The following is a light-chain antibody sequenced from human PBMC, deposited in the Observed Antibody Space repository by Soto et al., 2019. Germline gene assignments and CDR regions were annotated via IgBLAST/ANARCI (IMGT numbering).Light chain of an antibody. Sequence: ETVLTQSPATLSLSPGERATLSCRASQTIGTYLIWYQQKPGQAPRLLIYDASSRATGIPARFSGSGSGTDFTLTISSRETEDFAVYYCQQRGNWPLTFGGGTKVEI. CDR1: QTIGTY. CDR2: DAS. V-gene: IGKV3-11*01. J-gene: IGKJ4*01. CDR3: QQRGNWPLT.